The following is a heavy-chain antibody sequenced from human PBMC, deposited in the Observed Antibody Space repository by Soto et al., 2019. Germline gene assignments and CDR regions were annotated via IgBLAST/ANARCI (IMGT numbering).Heavy chain of an antibody. Sequence: QVQLVQSGTEVKKPGSSVKVSCKASGDTFSFYTINWVRQAPGLGLEWVGRINPIVSMSNYAQKFQGRVSMTSDKSTSTAYRELRSLRSDDTAMYFWAASYGSGYRAFDYWGQGALVIVSS. J-gene: IGHJ4*02. V-gene: IGHV1-69*02. CDR2: INPIVSMS. CDR3: AASYGSGYRAFDY. D-gene: IGHD3-10*01. CDR1: GDTFSFYT.